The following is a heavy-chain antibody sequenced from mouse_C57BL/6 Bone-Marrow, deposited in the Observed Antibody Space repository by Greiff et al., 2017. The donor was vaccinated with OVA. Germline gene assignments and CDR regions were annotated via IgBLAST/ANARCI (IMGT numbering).Heavy chain of an antibody. J-gene: IGHJ2*01. CDR2: FYPGSGSI. CDR1: GYTFTEYT. CDR3: VYVRYYDD. V-gene: IGHV1-62-2*01. Sequence: QVQLKESGAELVKPGASVKLSCKASGYTFTEYTIHWVKQRSGQGLEWIGWFYPGSGSINYNEKCKDTATLTADKSSSTVYMELSRMTYEDSAVYFCVYVRYYDDWGEGATLTVSS.